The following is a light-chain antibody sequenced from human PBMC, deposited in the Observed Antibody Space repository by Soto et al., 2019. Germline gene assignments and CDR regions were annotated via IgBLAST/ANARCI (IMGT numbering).Light chain of an antibody. CDR2: AAS. CDR3: QQYVGSPPMYT. J-gene: IGKJ2*01. Sequence: EIVLTQSPGTLSLSPGERATLSCRASQSVSSSSLAWYQQKPGQAPRLLIYAASNRASGIPGRFSGSGSGTDFTLTLSRLEPEDFAVYYCQQYVGSPPMYTFGQGTKLEIK. V-gene: IGKV3-20*01. CDR1: QSVSSSS.